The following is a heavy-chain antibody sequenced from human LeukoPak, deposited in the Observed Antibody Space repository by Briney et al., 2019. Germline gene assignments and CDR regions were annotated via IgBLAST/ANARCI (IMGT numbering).Heavy chain of an antibody. CDR3: ARDDSSIAARGLDY. J-gene: IGHJ4*02. Sequence: GGSLRLPCAASGFTFSSYAMHWVRQAPGKGLEWVAVISYDGSNKYYADSVKGRFTISRDNSKNTLYLQMSSLRAEDTAVYYCARDDSSIAARGLDYWGQGTLVTVSS. V-gene: IGHV3-30-3*01. D-gene: IGHD6-6*01. CDR1: GFTFSSYA. CDR2: ISYDGSNK.